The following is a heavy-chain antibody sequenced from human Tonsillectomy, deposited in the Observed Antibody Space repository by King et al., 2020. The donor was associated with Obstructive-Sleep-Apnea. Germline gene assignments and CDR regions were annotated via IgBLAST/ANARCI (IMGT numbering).Heavy chain of an antibody. Sequence: MQLQESGPGLVKPSETLSLTCTVSGYSISSGYYWGWIRQPPGKGLEWIGSIYHSGSTDYNVSLRSRVTLTVDTSKNQFSLKLRCVTAADTAVYYCASDSARSPAYFDYWGQGTLVTVPS. J-gene: IGHJ4*02. CDR3: ASDSARSPAYFDY. CDR2: IYHSGST. CDR1: GYSISSGYY. V-gene: IGHV4-38-2*02. D-gene: IGHD6-19*01.